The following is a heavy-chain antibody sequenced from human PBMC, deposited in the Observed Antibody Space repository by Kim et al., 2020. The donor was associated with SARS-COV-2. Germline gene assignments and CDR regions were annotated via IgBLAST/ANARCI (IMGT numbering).Heavy chain of an antibody. CDR2: IYNSGST. D-gene: IGHD3-10*01. J-gene: IGHJ4*02. CDR3: ARAPGGSADY. Sequence: SETLSLTCTVSGGSISSYYWSWIRQPPGKGLEWIGYIYNSGSTNYNPSLKSRVTISVDTSKNQFSLKLSSVTTADTAVYYCARAPGGSADYWGQGTLVTV. CDR1: GGSISSYY. V-gene: IGHV4-59*13.